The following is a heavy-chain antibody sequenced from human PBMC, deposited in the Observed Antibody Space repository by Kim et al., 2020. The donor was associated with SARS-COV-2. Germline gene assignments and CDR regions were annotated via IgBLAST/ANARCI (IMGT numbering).Heavy chain of an antibody. CDR1: GGSISSSSYY. CDR2: IYYSGST. CDR3: ARPYSSSWGYSSGSQYYFDY. D-gene: IGHD6-19*01. J-gene: IGHJ4*02. V-gene: IGHV4-39*01. Sequence: SETLSLTCTVSGGSISSSSYYWGWIRQPPGKGLEWIGSIYYSGSTYYNPSLKSRVTISVDTSKNQFSLKLSSVTAADTAVYYCARPYSSSWGYSSGSQYYFDYWGQGTLVTVSS.